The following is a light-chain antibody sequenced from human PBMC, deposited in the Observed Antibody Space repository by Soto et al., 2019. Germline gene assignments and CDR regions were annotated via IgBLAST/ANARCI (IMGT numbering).Light chain of an antibody. Sequence: QSALTQPASVSGSPGQSITISCTGTSSDIGIYNLVSWYQQHPGKAPKLLISEGSKRPSGVSNRVSASKSGNTASLTISGLQAEDEADYYCCAYAGSSLFYVFGTGTKVTVL. CDR1: SSDIGIYNL. CDR2: EGS. V-gene: IGLV2-23*01. CDR3: CAYAGSSLFYV. J-gene: IGLJ1*01.